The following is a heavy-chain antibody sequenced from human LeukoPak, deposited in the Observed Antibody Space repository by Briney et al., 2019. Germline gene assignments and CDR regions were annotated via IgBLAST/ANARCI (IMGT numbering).Heavy chain of an antibody. CDR1: GFTFSSYW. CDR2: IKQDGSEK. CDR3: ARGQGRVGYDFWSGYYNHYYYMDV. D-gene: IGHD3-3*01. Sequence: GGSLRLSCAASGFTFSSYWMSWVRQAPGKGLEWVANIKQDGSEKYYVDSVKGRFTISRDNAKNSLYLQMNSLRAEDTAVYYCARGQGRVGYDFWSGYYNHYYYMDVWGKGTTVTVSS. V-gene: IGHV3-7*01. J-gene: IGHJ6*03.